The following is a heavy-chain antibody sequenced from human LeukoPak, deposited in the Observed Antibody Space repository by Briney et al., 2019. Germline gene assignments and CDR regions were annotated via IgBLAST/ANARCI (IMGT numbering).Heavy chain of an antibody. V-gene: IGHV3-21*01. D-gene: IGHD3-22*01. CDR1: GFTSSSYS. J-gene: IGHJ6*02. CDR2: ISSSSSYI. Sequence: GGSLRLSCAASGFTSSSYSMNWVRQAPGKGLEWVSSISSSSSYIYYADSVKGRFTISRDNAKNSLYLQMNSLRAEDTAVYYCARGPDSSGYNHYYYYGMDVWGQGTTVTVSS. CDR3: ARGPDSSGYNHYYYYGMDV.